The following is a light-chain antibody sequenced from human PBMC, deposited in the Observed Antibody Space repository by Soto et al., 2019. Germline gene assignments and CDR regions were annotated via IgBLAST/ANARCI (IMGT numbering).Light chain of an antibody. Sequence: EIVLTQSPGTLSLSPGERATLSCRASQSVSSSYLAWYQHKPGQAPRLLIYGASSRATGIPDRFSGSGSGTDFTRTISRLEPEDFAVYYCQQYGSSPHTFGQGTKLESK. V-gene: IGKV3-20*01. CDR3: QQYGSSPHT. CDR2: GAS. CDR1: QSVSSSY. J-gene: IGKJ2*01.